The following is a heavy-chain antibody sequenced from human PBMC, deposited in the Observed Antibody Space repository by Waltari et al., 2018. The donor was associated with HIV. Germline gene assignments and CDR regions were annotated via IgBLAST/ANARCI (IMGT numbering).Heavy chain of an antibody. V-gene: IGHV1-18*01. J-gene: IGHJ4*02. D-gene: IGHD3-10*01. Sequence: QVQLVQSGAEVKKPGASVRVSCRTSGYTFTTYDIVWVRQAPGQGLEWMGWISTKNGNTNYAQNVQGRVTMTADTSTSTVHMELKRLTSDDTAFYFCARDVSGMMLVRGVTIPDYWGQGTLVTVSS. CDR2: ISTKNGNT. CDR1: GYTFTTYD. CDR3: ARDVSGMMLVRGVTIPDY.